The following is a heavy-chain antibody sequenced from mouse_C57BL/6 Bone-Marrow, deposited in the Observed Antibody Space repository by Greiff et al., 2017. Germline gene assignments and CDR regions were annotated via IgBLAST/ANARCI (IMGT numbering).Heavy chain of an antibody. CDR3: ARTGYGHYAMDY. D-gene: IGHD3-1*01. V-gene: IGHV1-78*01. Sequence: QVQLQQSDAELVKPGASVKISCKVSGFTFTDHTISWIRQRPEQGLEWIGYIYPRDGSTKYNEKFKGKATLTADKSSSTAYMQLNSLTSEDSAVYFCARTGYGHYAMDYWGQGTSVTVSS. CDR2: IYPRDGST. J-gene: IGHJ4*01. CDR1: GFTFTDHT.